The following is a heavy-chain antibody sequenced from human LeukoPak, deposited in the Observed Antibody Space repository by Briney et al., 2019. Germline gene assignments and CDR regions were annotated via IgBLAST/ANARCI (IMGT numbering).Heavy chain of an antibody. J-gene: IGHJ6*02. D-gene: IGHD3-10*01. Sequence: GGSLRLSCAASGFTFSSYAMSWVRQAPGKGLEWVSAISGSGGSTCYADSAKGRFTISRDNSKNTLYLQMNSLRAEDTAVYYCAREMKGLRFGEFEGRDYYYYYGMDVWGQGTTVTVSS. CDR3: AREMKGLRFGEFEGRDYYYYYGMDV. CDR1: GFTFSSYA. V-gene: IGHV3-23*01. CDR2: ISGSGGST.